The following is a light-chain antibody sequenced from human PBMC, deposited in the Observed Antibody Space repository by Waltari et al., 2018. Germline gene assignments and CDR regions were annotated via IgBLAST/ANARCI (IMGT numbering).Light chain of an antibody. CDR1: SSHVGGYNY. V-gene: IGLV2-14*01. J-gene: IGLJ2*01. CDR2: EVS. Sequence: QSALTKPASVSGSPGQSITISCTGTSSHVGGYNYVSWYQQHPGKAPKLMSYEVSNRPSGVSNRFSGSKSGNTASLTISGLHAEDEADYYCSSYTSSSTVVFGGGTKLTVL. CDR3: SSYTSSSTVV.